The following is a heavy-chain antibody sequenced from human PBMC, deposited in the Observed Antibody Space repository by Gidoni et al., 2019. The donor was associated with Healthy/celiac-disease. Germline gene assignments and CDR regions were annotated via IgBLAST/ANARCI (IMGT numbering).Heavy chain of an antibody. Sequence: EVQLLESGGGVVQPGWSLRLACAASGFTFSSYAMSWVRQAPGKGLGWVSAISGSGGSTYYADSVKGRFTISRGNSKNTQYLQMNSLRAEDTAVYYCANPIFGVVSDPFDYWGQGTLVTVSS. CDR3: ANPIFGVVSDPFDY. CDR1: GFTFSSYA. CDR2: ISGSGGST. J-gene: IGHJ4*02. D-gene: IGHD3-3*01. V-gene: IGHV3-23*01.